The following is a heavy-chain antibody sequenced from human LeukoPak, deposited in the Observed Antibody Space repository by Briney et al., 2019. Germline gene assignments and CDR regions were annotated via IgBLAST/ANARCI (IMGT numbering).Heavy chain of an antibody. CDR2: ISSSSSYI. J-gene: IGHJ4*02. D-gene: IGHD3-3*01. Sequence: PGGSLRLSCAASGFTSSSYSMNWARQAPGKGLEWVSSISSSSSYIYYADSVKGRFTISRDNAKDSLYLQMNSLRAEDTAVYYCARASSGFWSGYYPFDYWGQGTLVTVSS. CDR1: GFTSSSYS. V-gene: IGHV3-21*01. CDR3: ARASSGFWSGYYPFDY.